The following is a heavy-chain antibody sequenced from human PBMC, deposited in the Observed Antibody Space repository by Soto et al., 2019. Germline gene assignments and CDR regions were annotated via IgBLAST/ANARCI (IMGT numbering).Heavy chain of an antibody. J-gene: IGHJ4*02. D-gene: IGHD4-17*01. CDR3: ARVGGDAFGDSGGFDY. V-gene: IGHV4-59*01. CDR1: GGSNRDYF. CDR2: IYYSGRT. Sequence: PSQTLSLSCTVSGGSNRDYFWTWIRQPRGKGLEWIGYIYYSGRTNYNPSLKSRVSISVDTSKNHFSLQLSSVTAADTAVYYCARVGGDAFGDSGGFDYWGQGTLVTVS.